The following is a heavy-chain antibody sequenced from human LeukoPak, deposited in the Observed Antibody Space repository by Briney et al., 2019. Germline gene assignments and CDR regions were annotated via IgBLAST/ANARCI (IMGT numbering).Heavy chain of an antibody. CDR3: ASDTAMAADAFDI. CDR1: GFTFSSYS. Sequence: PGGSLRLSCAASGFTFSSYSMNWVRQVPGKGLEWVSSISSSSSYIYYADSVKGRFTISRDNAKNSLYLQMNSLRAEDTAVYYCASDTAMAADAFDIWGQGTMVTVSS. V-gene: IGHV3-21*01. CDR2: ISSSSSYI. D-gene: IGHD5-18*01. J-gene: IGHJ3*02.